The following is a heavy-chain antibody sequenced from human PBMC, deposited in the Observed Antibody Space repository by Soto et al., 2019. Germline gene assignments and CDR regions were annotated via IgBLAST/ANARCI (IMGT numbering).Heavy chain of an antibody. D-gene: IGHD3-22*01. CDR1: GFNFSTYS. Sequence: EVQLVESGGGLVKPGGSLRLSCAASGFNFSTYSMNWVRQAPGKGLEWVSSISSSTTYIYYADSVKGRFTISRDNAKSSLYLQMNSLRAEDTAVDYCARYGYYYASSAYSGYWGQGTLVTVS. CDR2: ISSSTTYI. CDR3: ARYGYYYASSAYSGY. J-gene: IGHJ4*02. V-gene: IGHV3-21*06.